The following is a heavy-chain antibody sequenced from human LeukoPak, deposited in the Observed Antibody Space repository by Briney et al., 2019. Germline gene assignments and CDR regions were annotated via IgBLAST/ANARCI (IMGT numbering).Heavy chain of an antibody. CDR3: ARTYYYDSSGYYYVRTQNGRGFDP. Sequence: ASVKVSCKASGYTFTGYYMHWARQAPGQGLEWMGRINPNSGGTNYAQKFQGRVTMTRDTSISTAYMELSRLRSDDTAVYYCARTYYYDSSGYYYVRTQNGRGFDPWGQGTLVTVSS. CDR1: GYTFTGYY. D-gene: IGHD3-22*01. V-gene: IGHV1-2*06. CDR2: INPNSGGT. J-gene: IGHJ5*02.